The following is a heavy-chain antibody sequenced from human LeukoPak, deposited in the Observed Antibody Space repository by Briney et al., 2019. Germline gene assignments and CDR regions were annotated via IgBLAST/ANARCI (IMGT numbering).Heavy chain of an antibody. Sequence: PGGSLRLSCAASGFTFSSYGMHWVRQAPGKGLEWVAVIWHDGSNKYYADSVKGRFTISRDNSKNTLYLQMNSLRAEDTAVYYCARESGNGYSSGWYPYYYYGMDVWGQGTTVTVSS. CDR1: GFTFSSYG. V-gene: IGHV3-33*01. D-gene: IGHD6-19*01. CDR2: IWHDGSNK. CDR3: ARESGNGYSSGWYPYYYYGMDV. J-gene: IGHJ6*02.